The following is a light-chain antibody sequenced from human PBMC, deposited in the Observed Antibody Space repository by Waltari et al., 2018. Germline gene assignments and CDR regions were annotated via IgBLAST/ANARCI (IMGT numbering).Light chain of an antibody. Sequence: QSALTQPASVSGSPGQSITISCTGTSSDFGGYNYVSWYQQHPGKAPKRMIYDVSNRPSGVSNRFSGSKSGNTASLTISGLQAEDEADYYCSSYISSNTLELFGGGTSLTVL. V-gene: IGLV2-14*03. CDR3: SSYISSNTLEL. J-gene: IGLJ2*01. CDR1: SSDFGGYNY. CDR2: DVS.